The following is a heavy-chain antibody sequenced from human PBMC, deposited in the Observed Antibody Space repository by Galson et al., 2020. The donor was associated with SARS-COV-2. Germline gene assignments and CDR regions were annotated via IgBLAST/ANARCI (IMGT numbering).Heavy chain of an antibody. CDR1: GYNFATYW. CDR2: IYPGDSDT. D-gene: IGHD2-2*01. CDR3: ARQYCTSSSCYRPFDY. J-gene: IGHJ4*02. V-gene: IGHV5-51*01. Sequence: GESLKISCKGSGYNFATYWIGWVRQMPGKGLEWMGIIYPGDSDTRYSPSFQGQVTISVDKSINTAYLQWSSLKASDTAIYYCARQYCTSSSCYRPFDYWGQGTLVTVSS.